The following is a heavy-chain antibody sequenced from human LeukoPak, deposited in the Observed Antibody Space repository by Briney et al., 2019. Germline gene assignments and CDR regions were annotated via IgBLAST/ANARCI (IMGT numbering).Heavy chain of an antibody. D-gene: IGHD6-13*01. V-gene: IGHV1-18*01. CDR2: ISAYNGNT. J-gene: IGHJ6*02. CDR3: ARDRSSSWYPALFYYYYYGMDV. Sequence: ASVTVSCKASGGTFSSYAISWVRQAPGQGLEWMGWISAYNGNTNYAQKLQGRVTMTTDTSTSTAYMELRSLRSDDTAVYYCARDRSSSWYPALFYYYYYGMDVWGQGTTVTVSS. CDR1: GGTFSSYA.